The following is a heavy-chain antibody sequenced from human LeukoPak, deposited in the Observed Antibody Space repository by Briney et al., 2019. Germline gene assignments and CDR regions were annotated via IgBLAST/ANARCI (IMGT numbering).Heavy chain of an antibody. V-gene: IGHV3-48*03. Sequence: PGGSLRLSCAASGFTFSSYEMNWVRQAPGKGLEWVSYISSSGSAIYYADSVKGRFTISRDNAKNSLHLRMNSLRAEDTAVYYCAKGGGWLYYFDYWGRGTLVTVSS. CDR2: ISSSGSAI. CDR1: GFTFSSYE. CDR3: AKGGGWLYYFDY. D-gene: IGHD4-23*01. J-gene: IGHJ4*02.